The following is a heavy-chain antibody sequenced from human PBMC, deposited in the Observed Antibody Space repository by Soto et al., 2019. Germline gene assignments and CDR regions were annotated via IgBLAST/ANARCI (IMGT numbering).Heavy chain of an antibody. CDR2: ISAYNGNT. Sequence: ASVKVSCKASGYTFTSYGISWVRQAPGQGLEWMGWISAYNGNTNYAQKLQGRVTMTTDTSTSTAYMELRSLRSDDTAAYYCARLYYDFWSGYWAPDYWGQGTLVTVSS. V-gene: IGHV1-18*01. CDR3: ARLYYDFWSGYWAPDY. CDR1: GYTFTSYG. J-gene: IGHJ4*02. D-gene: IGHD3-3*01.